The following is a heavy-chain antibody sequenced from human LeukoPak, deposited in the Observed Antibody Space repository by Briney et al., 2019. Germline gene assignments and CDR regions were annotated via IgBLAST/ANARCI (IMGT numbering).Heavy chain of an antibody. CDR3: AKDFWSGYYPDY. J-gene: IGHJ4*02. D-gene: IGHD3-3*01. V-gene: IGHV3-23*01. Sequence: PGGSLRLSCAASGFLFSSYAMSWVRPAPGKGLEWGAGSGSGGSTHYADSVKGRFTIYRDNSKNSLYLQMNSLRAEDTAVYYCAKDFWSGYYPDYWGQGTLVTVSS. CDR1: GFLFSSYA. CDR2: SGSGGST.